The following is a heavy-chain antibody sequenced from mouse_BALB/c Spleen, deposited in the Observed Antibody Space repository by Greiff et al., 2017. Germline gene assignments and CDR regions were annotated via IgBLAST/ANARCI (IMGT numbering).Heavy chain of an antibody. V-gene: IGHV5-6-3*01. CDR1: GFTFSSYG. J-gene: IGHJ4*01. CDR3: ARFDGYYGYYAMDY. CDR2: INSNGGST. D-gene: IGHD2-3*01. Sequence: EVQRVESGGGLVQPGGSLKLSCAASGFTFSSYGMSWVRQTPDKRLELVATINSNGGSTYYPDSVKGRFTISRDNAKNTLYLQMSSLKSEDTAMYYCARFDGYYGYYAMDYWGQGTSVTVSS.